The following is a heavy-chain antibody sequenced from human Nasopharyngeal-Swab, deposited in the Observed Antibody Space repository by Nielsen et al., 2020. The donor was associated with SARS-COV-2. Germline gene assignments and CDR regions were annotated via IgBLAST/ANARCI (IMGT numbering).Heavy chain of an antibody. V-gene: IGHV3-7*01. D-gene: IGHD3-3*01. Sequence: VRQAPGKGLEWVANIKQDGSEKYYVDSVKGRFTISRDNAKNSLYLQMNSLRAEDTAVYYCARGLGKQITIFEVVIAYNWFDPWGQGTLVTVSS. J-gene: IGHJ5*02. CDR3: ARGLGKQITIFEVVIAYNWFDP. CDR2: IKQDGSEK.